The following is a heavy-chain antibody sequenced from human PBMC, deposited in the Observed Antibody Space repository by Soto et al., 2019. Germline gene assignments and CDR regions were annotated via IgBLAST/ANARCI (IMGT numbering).Heavy chain of an antibody. J-gene: IGHJ6*02. Sequence: ASVKVSCKASGGTFSSNAISWVRQAPGQGLEWMGGIIPIFGTANYAQKFQGRVTITADESTSTAYMELSSLRSEDTAVYYCARDQAGRRFGELLGGMDVWGQGTTVTVSS. CDR3: ARDQAGRRFGELLGGMDV. D-gene: IGHD3-10*01. CDR1: GGTFSSNA. CDR2: IIPIFGTA. V-gene: IGHV1-69*13.